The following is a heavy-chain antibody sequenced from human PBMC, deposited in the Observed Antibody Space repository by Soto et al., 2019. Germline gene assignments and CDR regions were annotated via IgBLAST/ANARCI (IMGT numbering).Heavy chain of an antibody. CDR1: GGTFSRID. CDR3: ARQFDYDGSGAYYAY. V-gene: IGHV1-69*01. D-gene: IGHD3-22*01. J-gene: IGHJ4*02. CDR2: IIPILGTA. Sequence: QVQLVQSGAEVKKPGSSVKVSGKASGGTFSRIDISGVRQAPGQVLEWMGGIIPILGTANYAQKFVGRLTRTAEESTSTTYMELRSLRSEDTTVYYCARQFDYDGSGAYYAYWGQGTLVTISS.